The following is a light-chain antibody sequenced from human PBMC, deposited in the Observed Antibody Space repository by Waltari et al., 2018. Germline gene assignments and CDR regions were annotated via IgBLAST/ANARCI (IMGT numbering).Light chain of an antibody. V-gene: IGKV1-39*01. CDR3: QQSYSYPRGFT. CDR1: QYINNY. J-gene: IGKJ3*01. Sequence: DIQLTQSPSSLSASVGDRVTITRRASQYINNYLNCYQQKPGKAPNLLIYAASNLQSGVPSRFSGSGSGTDFTLTISSLQPEDFATYFCQQSYSYPRGFTFGPGTKVDIK. CDR2: AAS.